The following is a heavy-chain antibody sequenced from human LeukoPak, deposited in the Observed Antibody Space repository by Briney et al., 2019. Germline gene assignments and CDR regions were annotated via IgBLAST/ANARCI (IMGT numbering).Heavy chain of an antibody. V-gene: IGHV1-69*05. CDR1: GCTFSSYA. CDR3: ARAGKRDYYYYMDV. Sequence: ASVKVSCKASGCTFSSYAISWVRQAPGQGLEWMGGIIPIFGTANYAQKFQGRVTITTDESTSTAYMELSSLRSEDTAVYYCARAGKRDYYYYMDVWGKGTTVTVSS. CDR2: IIPIFGTA. D-gene: IGHD1-1*01. J-gene: IGHJ6*03.